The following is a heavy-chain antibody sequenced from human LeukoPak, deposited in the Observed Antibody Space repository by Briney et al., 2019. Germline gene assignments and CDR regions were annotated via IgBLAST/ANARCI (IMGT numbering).Heavy chain of an antibody. Sequence: GESLRLSCAASGFTFSSYGMHWVRQAPGKGLEWVAVISYDGSNKYYADSVKGRFTISRDNSKNTLYLQMNSLRAEDTAVYYCAKDRYCSGGSCYFDYWGQGTLVTVSS. V-gene: IGHV3-30*18. CDR3: AKDRYCSGGSCYFDY. J-gene: IGHJ4*02. CDR2: ISYDGSNK. D-gene: IGHD2-15*01. CDR1: GFTFSSYG.